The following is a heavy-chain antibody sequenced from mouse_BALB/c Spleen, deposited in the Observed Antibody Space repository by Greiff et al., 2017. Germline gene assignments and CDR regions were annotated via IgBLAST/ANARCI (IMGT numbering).Heavy chain of an antibody. J-gene: IGHJ4*01. Sequence: EVKLVESGGGLVKPGGSLKLSCAASGFTFSSYAMSWVRQTPEKRLEWVASISSGGSTYYPDSVKGRFTISRDNARNILYLQMSSLRSEDTAMYYCASEGGLRRRDYAMDYWGQGTSVTVSS. CDR3: ASEGGLRRRDYAMDY. V-gene: IGHV5-6-5*01. D-gene: IGHD2-4*01. CDR2: ISSGGST. CDR1: GFTFSSYA.